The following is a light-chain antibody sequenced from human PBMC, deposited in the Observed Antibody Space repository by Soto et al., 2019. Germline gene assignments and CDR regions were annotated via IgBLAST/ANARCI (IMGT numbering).Light chain of an antibody. Sequence: DVVMTQSPLSLPVTLGQPASISCRSSQSLVYSDGNTYLNWFQQRPGQSPRRLIYKVSNRDSGVPDRFSGSGSGTDFTLKISRVEAEDVGVDYCMQGTHWSWTFGQGTKEELK. J-gene: IGKJ1*01. CDR3: MQGTHWSWT. CDR2: KVS. CDR1: QSLVYSDGNTY. V-gene: IGKV2-30*01.